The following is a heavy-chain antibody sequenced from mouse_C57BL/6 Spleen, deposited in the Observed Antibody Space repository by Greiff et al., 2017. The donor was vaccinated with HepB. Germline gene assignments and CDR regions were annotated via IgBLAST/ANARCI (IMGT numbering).Heavy chain of an antibody. V-gene: IGHV5-17*01. CDR1: GFTFSDYG. J-gene: IGHJ3*01. D-gene: IGHD2-13*01. CDR2: ISSGSSTI. Sequence: EVKLVESGGGLVKPGGSLKLSCAASGFTFSDYGMHWVRQAPEKGLEWVAYISSGSSTINYADTVKGRFTLSRDNAKNTLYMQITSLTSEDTAMYFCARGLYCDYPFAYWGKGTLVTVSS. CDR3: ARGLYCDYPFAY.